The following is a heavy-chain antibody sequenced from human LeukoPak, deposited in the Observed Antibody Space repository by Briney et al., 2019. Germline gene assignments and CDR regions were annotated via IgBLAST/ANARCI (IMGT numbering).Heavy chain of an antibody. CDR1: GGSFSGYY. J-gene: IGHJ4*02. Sequence: PSETLSLTCAVYGGSFSGYYWSWIRQPPGKGLEWIGEINHSGSTNYNPSLKSRVTISVDTSNNQFSLKLSSVTAADTAVYYCARRPFLGAAAGTSPDYWGQGTLVTVSS. V-gene: IGHV4-34*01. D-gene: IGHD6-13*01. CDR2: INHSGST. CDR3: ARRPFLGAAAGTSPDY.